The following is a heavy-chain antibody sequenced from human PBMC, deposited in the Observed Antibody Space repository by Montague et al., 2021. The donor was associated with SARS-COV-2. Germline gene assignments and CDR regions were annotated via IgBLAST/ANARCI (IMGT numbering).Heavy chain of an antibody. CDR3: ARGGPGTGMDY. CDR2: IETDGSAT. CDR1: GFTFRDCW. D-gene: IGHD1-1*01. J-gene: IGHJ4*02. V-gene: IGHV3-74*01. Sequence: SLRLSCAASGFTFRDCWMHWVRQAPGKGLVWVSRIETDGSATTYADSVKGRFTISRDNAKSTLYLQMDGLRAEDTAVYYCARGGPGTGMDYWGQGSLVTVSS.